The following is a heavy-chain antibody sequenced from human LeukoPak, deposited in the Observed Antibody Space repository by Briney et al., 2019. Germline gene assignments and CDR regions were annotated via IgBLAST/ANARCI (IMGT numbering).Heavy chain of an antibody. CDR3: ARRYYYDSSGYYYTYYFDY. CDR2: IYPGDSDT. Sequence: GESLKISCKGSGYSFTSYWIGWVRQMPGKGLEWMGIIYPGDSDTRYSPSFQGQVTISADKSISTAYLQWSSLKASDTAMYYCARRYYYDSSGYYYTYYFDYWGQGTLVTVSS. D-gene: IGHD3-22*01. CDR1: GYSFTSYW. V-gene: IGHV5-51*01. J-gene: IGHJ4*02.